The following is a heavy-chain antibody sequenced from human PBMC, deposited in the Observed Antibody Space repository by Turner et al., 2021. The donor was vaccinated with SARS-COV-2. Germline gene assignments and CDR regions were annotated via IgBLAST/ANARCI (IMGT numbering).Heavy chain of an antibody. V-gene: IGHV3-30*18. D-gene: IGHD2-2*01. CDR3: AKGGDIVVVPIAPTFDY. CDR2: ISYDGSNK. CDR1: GFPFSSYG. Sequence: QLLVSGGRVVQPVRSLRLSCPASGFPFSSYGRHWVRQAPGKGLEWVAVISYDGSNKYYADSVKGRFTINRENSKNTLYLQMKSLRAEDTAVYYWAKGGDIVVVPIAPTFDYWGQGTLVTVSS. J-gene: IGHJ4*02.